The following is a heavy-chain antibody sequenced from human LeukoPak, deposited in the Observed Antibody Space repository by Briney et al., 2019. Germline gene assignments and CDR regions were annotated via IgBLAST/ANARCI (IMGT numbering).Heavy chain of an antibody. D-gene: IGHD2-21*01. CDR3: ATYSLGRGFDP. CDR1: GASISSYY. V-gene: IGHV4-59*08. CDR2: IYYSGST. Sequence: PSETLSLTCIVSGASISSYYWSWIRQPPGKGLEWIGYIYYSGSTNYNPSLKSRVTISVDTSKNQFSLKLNSVTAADTAVYYCATYSLGRGFDPWGQGTLVTVSS. J-gene: IGHJ5*02.